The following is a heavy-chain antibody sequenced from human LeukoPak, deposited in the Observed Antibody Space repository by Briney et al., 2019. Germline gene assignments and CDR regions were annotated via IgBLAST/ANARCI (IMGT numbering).Heavy chain of an antibody. CDR2: IYSSGST. CDR1: GFSVSTNY. V-gene: IGHV3-53*01. D-gene: IGHD3-9*01. CDR3: ARRQDDSPLGY. J-gene: IGHJ4*02. Sequence: GGSLRLSCAASGFSVSTNYMSWVRQAPGKGLEWVSVIYSSGSTYYADSVKGRFTISRDTSENTVYLQMNSLRADDTAVYYCARRQDDSPLGYWGQGTPVTVSS.